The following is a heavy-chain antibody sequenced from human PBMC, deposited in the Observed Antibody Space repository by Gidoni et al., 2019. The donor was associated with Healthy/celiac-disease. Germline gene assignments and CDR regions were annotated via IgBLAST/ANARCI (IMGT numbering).Heavy chain of an antibody. CDR1: GGSFSRYY. V-gene: IGHV4-34*01. Sequence: QVQLPQWGAGLLKPSATLSLTCAVYGGSFSRYYWSWLRQTPGKGMEWIGEINHSGSTNYNPSLKSRVTRSVDTSKNQFSLKLSSVTAADTAVYYCERGQGNTMVRGVIISFDYWGQGTLVTVSS. CDR2: INHSGST. CDR3: ERGQGNTMVRGVIISFDY. J-gene: IGHJ4*02. D-gene: IGHD3-10*01.